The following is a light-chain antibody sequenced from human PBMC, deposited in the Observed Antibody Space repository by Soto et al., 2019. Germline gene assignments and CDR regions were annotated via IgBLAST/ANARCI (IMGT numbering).Light chain of an antibody. J-gene: IGLJ3*02. CDR3: ATWDDTLNGRV. CDR2: SDN. CDR1: SSNIGSNS. V-gene: IGLV1-44*01. Sequence: QSALTQPPSASGTPGQRVTISCSGSSSNIGSNSVNWYHQVAGTAPKLLIHSDNQRPSGVPDRFSGSKSGTLASLAISGLQSGDGADYYCATWDDTLNGRVFGGGTKVTVL.